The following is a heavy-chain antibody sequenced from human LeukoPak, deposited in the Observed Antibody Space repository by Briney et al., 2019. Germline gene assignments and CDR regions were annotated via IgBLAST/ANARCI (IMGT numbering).Heavy chain of an antibody. Sequence: ASVKVSCKASGYTFTSNYIHWVRQAPGQGLEWMGMIYPRDGSTSYAQKFQGRVTVTRDTSTSTVHMELSGLRSEDTAVYYCARDQEGFDYWGQGTLDTVSS. V-gene: IGHV1-46*01. J-gene: IGHJ4*02. CDR1: GYTFTSNY. CDR2: IYPRDGST. CDR3: ARDQEGFDY.